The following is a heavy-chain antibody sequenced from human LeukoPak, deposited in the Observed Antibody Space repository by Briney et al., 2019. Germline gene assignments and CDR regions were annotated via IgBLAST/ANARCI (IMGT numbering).Heavy chain of an antibody. D-gene: IGHD3-22*01. J-gene: IGHJ6*03. V-gene: IGHV4-34*01. CDR3: ARDGLLQADYYYYMDV. CDR2: INHSGST. Sequence: SETLSLTCAVYGGSFSGYYWSWIRQPPGKGLEWIGEINHSGSTYYNPSLKSRVTISVDTSKNQFSLKLSSVTAADTAVYYRARDGLLQADYYYYMDVWGKGTTVTVSS. CDR1: GGSFSGYY.